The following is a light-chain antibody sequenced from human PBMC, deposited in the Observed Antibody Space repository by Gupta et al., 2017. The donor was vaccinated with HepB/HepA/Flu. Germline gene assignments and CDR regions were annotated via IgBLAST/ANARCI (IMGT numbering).Light chain of an antibody. CDR2: DAS. J-gene: IGKJ5*01. CDR1: QDISNY. V-gene: IGKV1-33*01. CDR3: QQDYNLPIT. Sequence: DIQMTQSPSSLSASVGDRVTITCQASQDISNYLNWYQQKPGKAPKLLIYDASNLETGVPSRFSGSGSGTDFTFTISSLQPEDIATYYCQQDYNLPITFGQGTHLEIK.